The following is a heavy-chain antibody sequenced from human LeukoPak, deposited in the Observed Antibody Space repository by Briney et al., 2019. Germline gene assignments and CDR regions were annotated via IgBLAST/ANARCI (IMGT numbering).Heavy chain of an antibody. V-gene: IGHV4-59*08. Sequence: SETLSLTCTVSGGSISPYYWSWIRQPPGKGLEWIGYISYSGNTYYFPSLKSRVTISLDTSKNQFSLKLSSVTAADTAVYYCARQTWLLDSWGQGALVTVSS. D-gene: IGHD5-12*01. CDR2: ISYSGNT. CDR3: ARQTWLLDS. J-gene: IGHJ5*01. CDR1: GGSISPYY.